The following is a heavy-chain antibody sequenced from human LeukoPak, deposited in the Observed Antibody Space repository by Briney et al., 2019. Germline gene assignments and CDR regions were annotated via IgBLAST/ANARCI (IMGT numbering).Heavy chain of an antibody. J-gene: IGHJ1*01. Sequence: SETLSLTCTVSGDSISSSSYCWGWIRQPPGKRLEWVGSIYSSGSTYSNPSLKSHLTLSVDTSKNQISLKLLSVTAADTAVYFCAIGRSGKGYYDDGSERSPPTAQAGSASAPISPE. V-gene: IGHV4-39*07. D-gene: IGHD3-10*01. CDR1: GDSISSSSYC. CDR2: IYSSGST. CDR3: AIGRSGKGYYDDGSERSPPTAQAGSASAPISPE.